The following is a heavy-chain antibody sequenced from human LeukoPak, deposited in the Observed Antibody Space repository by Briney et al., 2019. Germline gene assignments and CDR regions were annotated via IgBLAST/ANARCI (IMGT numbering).Heavy chain of an antibody. CDR3: AKDLTNWNDGTYFDY. D-gene: IGHD1-1*01. CDR1: GFTFSPCG. J-gene: IGHJ4*02. Sequence: GGSLRLSCAASGFTFSPCGMHWVRQAPGKGLEWVAFIRYDGNNKYYPDSVKGRFTISRDNSKNTLYLQMNSLRAEDTAMYFCAKDLTNWNDGTYFDYWGQGTLVTVSS. CDR2: IRYDGNNK. V-gene: IGHV3-30*02.